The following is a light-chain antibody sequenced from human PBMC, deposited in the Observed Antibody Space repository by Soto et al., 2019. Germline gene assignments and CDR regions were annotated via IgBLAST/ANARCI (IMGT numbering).Light chain of an antibody. J-gene: IGKJ1*01. V-gene: IGKV3-15*01. CDR3: QHYSNWPWT. CDR2: GAY. Sequence: EILMTQSPATLSVSPGRTTTLSCKASQSLSSDSAWHQQTPGQTPSLLIYGAYTRAAGISARFMGSGSGTEFTLTISSLQSEDFALYYCQHYSNWPWTFGQGTKVDIK. CDR1: QSLSSD.